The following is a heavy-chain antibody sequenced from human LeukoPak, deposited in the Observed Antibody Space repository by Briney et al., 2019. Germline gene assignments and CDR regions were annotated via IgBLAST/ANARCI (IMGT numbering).Heavy chain of an antibody. Sequence: PGGSLRLSCAAPGFTFSNYWMHWVRQAPGKGLVWFSRINSDGINTSYAASVKGRFTISRDNAKNTLYLQMNSLRAEDTAVYYCARRAGAYSHPYDYWGQGTQVTVSS. V-gene: IGHV3-74*01. CDR3: ARRAGAYSHPYDY. D-gene: IGHD4/OR15-4a*01. CDR2: INSDGINT. J-gene: IGHJ4*02. CDR1: GFTFSNYW.